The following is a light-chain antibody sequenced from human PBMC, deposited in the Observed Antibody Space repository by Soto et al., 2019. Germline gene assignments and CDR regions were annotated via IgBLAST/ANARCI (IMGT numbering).Light chain of an antibody. Sequence: QSALTQPPSLLGPLGRPLPSSAPGPTIIVGSYNFVSWYQQHPGQAPKLMIYEATKRPSGVSNRFSGSKSGNTASLTISGLQAEDEADYHCSSYAGSRTLIFGGGTKLTVL. V-gene: IGLV2-23*01. CDR3: SSYAGSRTLI. J-gene: IGLJ2*01. CDR1: TIIVGSYNF. CDR2: EAT.